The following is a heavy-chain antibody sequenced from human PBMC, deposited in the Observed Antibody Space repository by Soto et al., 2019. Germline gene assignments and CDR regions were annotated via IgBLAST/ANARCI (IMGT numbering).Heavy chain of an antibody. CDR1: GGTFSSYA. V-gene: IGHV1-69*13. CDR3: AREGGYYYDSSGPVNWFDP. J-gene: IGHJ5*02. Sequence: SVKVSCKASGGTFSSYAISWVRQAPGQGLEWMGGIIPIFGTANYAQKFQGRVTITADGSTSTAYMELSSLRSEDTAVYYCAREGGYYYDSSGPVNWFDPWGQGTLVTVSS. D-gene: IGHD3-22*01. CDR2: IIPIFGTA.